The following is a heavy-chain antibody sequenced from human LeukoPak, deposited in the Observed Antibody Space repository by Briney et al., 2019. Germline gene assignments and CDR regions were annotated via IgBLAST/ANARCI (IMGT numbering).Heavy chain of an antibody. V-gene: IGHV3-23*01. Sequence: GGSLRLSCTASGFTFSSLAMHWVRQAPGKGLEWVSGISGSGDATYYADSVRGRFTVSRDNSKNTLYMQMSSLRAEDTALYFCARVLSIGFHYDYWGPGTLVTVSS. CDR3: ARVLSIGFHYDY. D-gene: IGHD3-22*01. J-gene: IGHJ4*02. CDR1: GFTFSSLA. CDR2: ISGSGDAT.